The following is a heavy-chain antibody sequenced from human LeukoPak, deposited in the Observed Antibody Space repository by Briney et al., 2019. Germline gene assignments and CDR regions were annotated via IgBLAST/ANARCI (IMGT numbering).Heavy chain of an antibody. CDR3: ARADYYGSGSYYVFDY. V-gene: IGHV4-30-4*01. J-gene: IGHJ4*02. Sequence: SQTLSLTCTVSGGSISSGDYYWSWIRQPPGKGLEWIGYIYYSGSTYYNPSLKSRVTISVDTSKNQFSLKLNSVTAADTAVYYCARADYYGSGSYYVFDYWGQGTLVNVSS. D-gene: IGHD3-10*01. CDR1: GGSISSGDYY. CDR2: IYYSGST.